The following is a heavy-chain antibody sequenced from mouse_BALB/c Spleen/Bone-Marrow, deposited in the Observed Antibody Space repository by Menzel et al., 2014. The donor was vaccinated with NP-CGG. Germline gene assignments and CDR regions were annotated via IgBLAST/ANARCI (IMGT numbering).Heavy chain of an antibody. CDR2: IRSKSNNYAT. CDR3: VRQNYDYAWFAY. V-gene: IGHV10-1*02. CDR1: GFTFNTYA. J-gene: IGHJ3*01. Sequence: EVKVEESGGGLVQPKESLKLSCAASGFTFNTYAMNWVRQAPGKGLEWVARIRSKSNNYATYYADSVKDRFTISRDDSQSMLYLQMNNLKTEDTAMYYCVRQNYDYAWFAYWGQGTLVTVSA. D-gene: IGHD2-4*01.